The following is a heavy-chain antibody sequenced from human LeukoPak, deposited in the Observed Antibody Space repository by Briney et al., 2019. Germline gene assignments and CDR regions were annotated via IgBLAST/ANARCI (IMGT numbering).Heavy chain of an antibody. Sequence: GGSLRLSCAASGFTFSSFAMHWVRQAPGKRLEWVAVISFDGSDKYYAEAVKGRFTISRDNSEHTVYLQMNSLRAEDTAVYYCARDFDSSGYYYAYWGQGSLVTVSS. CDR2: ISFDGSDK. D-gene: IGHD3-22*01. CDR1: GFTFSSFA. CDR3: ARDFDSSGYYYAY. J-gene: IGHJ4*02. V-gene: IGHV3-30*04.